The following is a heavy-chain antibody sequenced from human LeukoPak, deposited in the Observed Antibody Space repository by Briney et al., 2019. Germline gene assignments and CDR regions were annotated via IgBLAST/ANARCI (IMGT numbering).Heavy chain of an antibody. V-gene: IGHV3-33*01. Sequence: GGSLSLSCVASGFTFSSHGMTWVRQAPGKGLEWVAVIWYDGSAKYYADSVKGRFTISSDNSKNTLFLQLDRLRVEHPAVYYFVRWG. CDR3: VR. D-gene: IGHD3-3*01. CDR2: IWYDGSAK. J-gene: IGHJ6*01. CDR1: GFTFSSHG.